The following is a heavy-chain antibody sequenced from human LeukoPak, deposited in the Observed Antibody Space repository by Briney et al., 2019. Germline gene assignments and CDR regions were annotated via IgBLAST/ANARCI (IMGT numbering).Heavy chain of an antibody. CDR3: ARREPYYDIS. D-gene: IGHD3-9*01. V-gene: IGHV4-39*01. CDR1: GFTFSSYSFN. Sequence: GSLRLSCVASGFTFSSYSFNWVRQPPGKGLEWIGSIYYSGSTYYNPSLKSRVTISVDTSKNQFSLKLSSVTAADTAVYYCARREPYYDISWGQGTLVTVSS. CDR2: IYYSGST. J-gene: IGHJ5*02.